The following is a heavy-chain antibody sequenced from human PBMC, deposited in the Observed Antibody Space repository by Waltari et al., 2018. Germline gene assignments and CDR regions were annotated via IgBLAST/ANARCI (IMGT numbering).Heavy chain of an antibody. CDR2: IRSKANSYAT. CDR1: GFTFSGSA. D-gene: IGHD3-3*01. J-gene: IGHJ6*03. Sequence: EVQLVASGGGLVQPGGSLTLSCAASGFTFSGSAMPWVLPASGKGLEWVGRIRSKANSYATAYAASVKGRFTISRDDSKNTAYLQMNSLKTEDTAVYYCTRPSNSFGGAPYYYYYMDVWGKGTTVTISS. CDR3: TRPSNSFGGAPYYYYYMDV. V-gene: IGHV3-73*02.